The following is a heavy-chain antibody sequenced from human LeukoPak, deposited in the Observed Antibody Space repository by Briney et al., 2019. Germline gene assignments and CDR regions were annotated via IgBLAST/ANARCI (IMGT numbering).Heavy chain of an antibody. D-gene: IGHD6-6*01. CDR2: ISGSGGST. J-gene: IGHJ4*02. CDR3: AKTQASIAARPKFDH. Sequence: GGSLRLSCAASGFTFSSYAMSWVRQAPGKGLEWVSAISGSGGSTYYADSVKGRFTISRYNSKNTLYLQMNSLRAEDTAVYYCAKTQASIAARPKFDHLGQGTLVTVSS. CDR1: GFTFSSYA. V-gene: IGHV3-23*01.